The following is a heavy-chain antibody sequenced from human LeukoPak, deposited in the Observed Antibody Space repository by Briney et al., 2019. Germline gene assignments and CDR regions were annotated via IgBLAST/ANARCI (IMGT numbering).Heavy chain of an antibody. D-gene: IGHD3-22*01. CDR1: GGTFSSYA. CDR3: ARDIVYYYDSSGYYWLDP. J-gene: IGHJ5*02. V-gene: IGHV1-69*04. Sequence: ASVKVSCKASGGTFSSYAISWVRQAPGQGLEWMGRIIPILGIANYAQKFQGRVTITADKSTSTAYMELSSLRSEDTAVYYCARDIVYYYDSSGYYWLDPWGQGTLVTVSS. CDR2: IIPILGIA.